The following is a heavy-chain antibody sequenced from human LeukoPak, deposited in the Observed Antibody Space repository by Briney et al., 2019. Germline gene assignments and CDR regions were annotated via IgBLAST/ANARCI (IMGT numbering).Heavy chain of an antibody. V-gene: IGHV3-23*01. CDR2: ISGSGGST. J-gene: IGHJ4*02. Sequence: GGSLRLSCAASRFTFSSYGMSWVRQAPGKGLEWVSGISGSGGSTYYADSAKGRFTISRDNSKNTLYLQMNSLKTEDTAVYYCTTDGAPYNWNDVVDYWGQGTLVTVSS. D-gene: IGHD1-20*01. CDR1: RFTFSSYG. CDR3: TTDGAPYNWNDVVDY.